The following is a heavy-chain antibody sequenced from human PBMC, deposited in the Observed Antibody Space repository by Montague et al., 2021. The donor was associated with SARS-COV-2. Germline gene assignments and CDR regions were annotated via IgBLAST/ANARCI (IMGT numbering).Heavy chain of an antibody. Sequence: SETLSLTSTVSGGSISSYYWSWIRQPPGKGLEWIGYIYYSGSTNYNPSPKSRVTISVDTSKNQFSLKLSSVTAADAAVYYCARGFDPWGQGTLVTVSS. J-gene: IGHJ5*02. CDR1: GGSISSYY. CDR2: IYYSGST. CDR3: ARGFDP. V-gene: IGHV4-59*01.